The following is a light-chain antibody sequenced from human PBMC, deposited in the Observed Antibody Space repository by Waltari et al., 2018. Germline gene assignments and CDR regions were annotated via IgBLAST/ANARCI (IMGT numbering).Light chain of an antibody. CDR2: AAS. J-gene: IGKJ5*01. V-gene: IGKV1-39*01. CDR1: QSISNY. CDR3: QQSYSTPQIT. Sequence: DIQMTQSPSSLSASVGDRVTITCRASQSISNYLNWYQQKPGKAPKLLIYAASSLQIGVPSRFSGSGSGTDFTLTISSLQPEDFATYYCQQSYSTPQITFGQGTRLEIK.